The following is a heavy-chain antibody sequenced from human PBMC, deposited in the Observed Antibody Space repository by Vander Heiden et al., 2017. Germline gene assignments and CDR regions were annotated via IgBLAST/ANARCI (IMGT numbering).Heavy chain of an antibody. V-gene: IGHV4-31*03. J-gene: IGHJ3*02. CDR3: ARGTSDSSGYYNDAFDI. CDR1: GGSISSGGYY. D-gene: IGHD3-22*01. CDR2: IYYSGST. Sequence: QVQLQESGPGLVKPSQTLSLTCTVSGGSISSGGYYWAWIRQHPGKGLEWIGYIYYSGSTYYNPSLKRRVTISVDTSKNQFSLKLSSVTAADTAVYYCARGTSDSSGYYNDAFDIWGQGTMVTVSS.